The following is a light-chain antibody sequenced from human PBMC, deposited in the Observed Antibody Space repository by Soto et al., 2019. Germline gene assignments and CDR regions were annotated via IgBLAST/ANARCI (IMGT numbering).Light chain of an antibody. V-gene: IGLV1-44*01. Sequence: QSVLTQPPSASGTPGQRDTISCSGSSSNIGSNTVNWYQQLPGTAPKLLIYSNNQRPSGVPDRFSGSKSGNSASLAISGLQSEDEADYYCAAWDDSLNGLVVFGGRTKVTVL. J-gene: IGLJ2*01. CDR3: AAWDDSLNGLVV. CDR2: SNN. CDR1: SSNIGSNT.